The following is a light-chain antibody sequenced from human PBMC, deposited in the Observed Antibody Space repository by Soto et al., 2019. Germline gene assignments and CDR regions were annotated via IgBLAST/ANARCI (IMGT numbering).Light chain of an antibody. V-gene: IGLV4-60*02. J-gene: IGLJ2*01. CDR3: ETWDNNILV. CDR1: SGHSSYI. Sequence: QPVLTQSSSASASLGSSVKLTCTLSSGHSSYIIAWHQQQPGKAHRYLMKLEVSGSYNKGSGVPDRFSGSSSGADRYLTISNHPVEDEADYYCETWDNNILVFGGGTKLTVL. CDR2: LEVSGSY.